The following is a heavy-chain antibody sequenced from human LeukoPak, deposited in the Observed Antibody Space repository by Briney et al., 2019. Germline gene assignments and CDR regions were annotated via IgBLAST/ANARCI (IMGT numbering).Heavy chain of an antibody. J-gene: IGHJ4*02. CDR3: ARGVIPGTIQWSLDY. D-gene: IGHD2-2*02. CDR1: GFTFSDYG. CDR2: IGPDGGEK. V-gene: IGHV3-7*04. Sequence: GGSLRLSCAASGFTFSDYGMSWVRQAPGKGLEWVANIGPDGGEKFCLDSVKGRFTFSRDNARNSLFLQMDSLRAEDTAVYYCARGVIPGTIQWSLDYWGRGTLVTVAS.